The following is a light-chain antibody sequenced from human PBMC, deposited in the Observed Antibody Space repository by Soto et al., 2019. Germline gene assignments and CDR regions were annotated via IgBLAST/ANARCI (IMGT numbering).Light chain of an antibody. CDR3: HVWDSSSDHVV. CDR2: QDR. J-gene: IGLJ2*01. Sequence: SYELTQPPSVSVSPGQTATITCSGDKLGDRFVCWYQQKPGQSPLLVIYQDRRRPSGIPERFSGANSGSTATLTISGTQAMDEADYYCHVWDSSSDHVVFGGGTKLTVL. V-gene: IGLV3-1*01. CDR1: KLGDRF.